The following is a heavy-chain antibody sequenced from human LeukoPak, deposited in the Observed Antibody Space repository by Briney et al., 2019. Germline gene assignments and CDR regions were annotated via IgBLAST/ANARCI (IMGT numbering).Heavy chain of an antibody. D-gene: IGHD2-2*01. J-gene: IGHJ3*02. Sequence: PSETLSLTCTVSGVSISSSSYYWGWIRQPPGKGLEWIVSIHYSGSTYYNPSLKSRVTISVDTSKNQFSLKLNSVTAADTAVYYCARSYCSSTSCYGVGAFDIWGQGTTVTVSS. CDR3: ARSYCSSTSCYGVGAFDI. CDR1: GVSISSSSYY. V-gene: IGHV4-39*01. CDR2: IHYSGST.